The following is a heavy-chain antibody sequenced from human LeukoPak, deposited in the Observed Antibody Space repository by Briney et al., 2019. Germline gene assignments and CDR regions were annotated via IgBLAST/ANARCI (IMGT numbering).Heavy chain of an antibody. J-gene: IGHJ4*02. Sequence: ASVKVSCKASGGTFSSYAISWVRQAPGQGLEWMGRIIPILGIANYAQKFQGRVTITADKSTSTAYMELSSLRSEDTAVYYCARAVAGTAVDYWDQGTLVTVSS. CDR1: GGTFSSYA. D-gene: IGHD6-19*01. V-gene: IGHV1-69*04. CDR2: IIPILGIA. CDR3: ARAVAGTAVDY.